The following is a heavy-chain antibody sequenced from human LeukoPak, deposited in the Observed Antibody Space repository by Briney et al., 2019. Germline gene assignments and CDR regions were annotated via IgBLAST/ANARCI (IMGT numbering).Heavy chain of an antibody. CDR2: IIPKSGAT. CDR3: ARDLRSGGVTYGQDS. V-gene: IGHV1-2*02. D-gene: IGHD5-18*01. CDR1: GYTFSDYF. J-gene: IGHJ4*02. Sequence: ALVKASCKASGYTFSDYFIHWVRQAPGQGLEWMGWIIPKSGATNYAQRFRDRVTVTSDTSTAYMDLSRLTSDDTAVYYCARDLRSGGVTYGQDSWGQGTLVTVSS.